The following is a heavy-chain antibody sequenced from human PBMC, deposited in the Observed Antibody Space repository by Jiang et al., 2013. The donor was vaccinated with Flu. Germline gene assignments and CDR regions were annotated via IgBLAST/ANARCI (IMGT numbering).Heavy chain of an antibody. Sequence: GAEVKKPGSSVKVSCKASGGSFTSYAVTWVRQAPGQGLEWMGGIMPIFDTVNYAQKFQGRVTITADKSTSTAYMELSSLRSEDTAVYFCARDGTGYGSSWFVSWGQGTLVT. CDR2: IMPIFDTV. D-gene: IGHD6-13*01. V-gene: IGHV1-69*06. CDR1: GGSFTSYA. J-gene: IGHJ5*01. CDR3: ARDGTGYGSSWFVS.